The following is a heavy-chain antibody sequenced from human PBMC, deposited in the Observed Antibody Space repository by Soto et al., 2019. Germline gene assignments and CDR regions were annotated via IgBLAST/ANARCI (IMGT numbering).Heavy chain of an antibody. Sequence: GESLKISCKGSGYSFTSYWISWVRQMSGKGLEWMGRIDPSDSYTNYSPSFQGHATISADKSISTAYLQWSSLKASDTATYYCARAPALGLYYYGMDVWGQGTTVTVSS. CDR2: IDPSDSYT. CDR3: ARAPALGLYYYGMDV. J-gene: IGHJ6*02. CDR1: GYSFTSYW. V-gene: IGHV5-10-1*01. D-gene: IGHD2-2*01.